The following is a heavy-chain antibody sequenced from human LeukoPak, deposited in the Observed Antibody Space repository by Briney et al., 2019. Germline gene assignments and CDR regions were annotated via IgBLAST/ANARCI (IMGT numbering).Heavy chain of an antibody. J-gene: IGHJ4*02. CDR3: ARVYYDSTYYFDY. CDR1: GFTVSSNY. V-gene: IGHV3-53*01. CDR2: IYSGGST. Sequence: GGSLRLSCAASGFTVSSNYMSWVRQAPGKGLEWVSVIYSGGSTYYADSVKGRFTISRDNSKNSLYLQMNSLRAEDTAVYYCARVYYDSTYYFDYWGQGTLVTVSS. D-gene: IGHD3-22*01.